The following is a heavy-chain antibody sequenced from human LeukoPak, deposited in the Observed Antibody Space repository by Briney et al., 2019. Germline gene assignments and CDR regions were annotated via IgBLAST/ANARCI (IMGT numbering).Heavy chain of an antibody. J-gene: IGHJ4*02. V-gene: IGHV4-59*08. CDR1: GGSISSYY. CDR2: IYYSVST. D-gene: IGHD5-24*01. Sequence: SETLSLTCTVSGGSISSYYWSWIRQPPGKGLEWIGYIYYSVSTNYNPSLKSRVTISVDTSKNQFSLKLSSVTAADTAVYYCARGHGYNPFDYWGQGTLVTVSS. CDR3: ARGHGYNPFDY.